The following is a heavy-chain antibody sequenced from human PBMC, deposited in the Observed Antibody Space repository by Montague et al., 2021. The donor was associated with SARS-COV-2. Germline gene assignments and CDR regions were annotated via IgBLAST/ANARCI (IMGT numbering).Heavy chain of an antibody. V-gene: IGHV4-4*09. CDR3: ARNMVY. Sequence: SETLSLTCTVSSGSLSNYYWSWIRQSPDKGLEWIGYMYETGNMIYNPSLRGRVSISADTSKSQFSLRLTSVTAADSARYYCARNMVYWGQGVLVTVS. J-gene: IGHJ4*02. CDR1: SGSLSNYY. CDR2: MYETGNM. D-gene: IGHD3-10*01.